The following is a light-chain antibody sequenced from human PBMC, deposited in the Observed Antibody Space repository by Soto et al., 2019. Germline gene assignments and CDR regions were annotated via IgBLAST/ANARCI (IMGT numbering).Light chain of an antibody. J-gene: IGLJ2*01. Sequence: QSVLTQPPSASTTPGQKVTISCSGSNANIGNNKVNWYQQLPGTAPKLLIYSSNQRPSGVPDRFSGSKSGTSGTLDITGLQTGDEADYYCATWDGSLPGEVFGGGTQLTVL. CDR2: SSN. CDR1: NANIGNNK. V-gene: IGLV1-44*01. CDR3: ATWDGSLPGEV.